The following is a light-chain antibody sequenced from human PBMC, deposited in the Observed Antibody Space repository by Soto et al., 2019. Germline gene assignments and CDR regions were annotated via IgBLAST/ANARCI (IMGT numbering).Light chain of an antibody. Sequence: DIQMTQSPSTLSASVGDRVTITCRASQSISNWLAWYQQKPGKAPKLLINKASSLESGVPSRFSGSGSGTEFTLTISSLQPDDFATYYCQQYNSYPYTFGQGTKLDIK. CDR3: QQYNSYPYT. CDR2: KAS. CDR1: QSISNW. V-gene: IGKV1-5*03. J-gene: IGKJ2*01.